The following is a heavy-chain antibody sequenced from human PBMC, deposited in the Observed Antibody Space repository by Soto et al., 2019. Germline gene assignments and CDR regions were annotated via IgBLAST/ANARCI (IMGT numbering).Heavy chain of an antibody. CDR1: GFTFSSYS. V-gene: IGHV3-21*01. D-gene: IGHD4-17*01. Sequence: EVQLVESGGGLVKPGGSLRLSCAASGFTFSSYSMNCVRQAPGKGLEWVSSISSSRSYIYYADSVKGRVTISRDNAKNSLYRQMNSLRAEDTAVYYCARDRSLYGDYVEGWFDPWGQGTLVTVSS. CDR3: ARDRSLYGDYVEGWFDP. CDR2: ISSSRSYI. J-gene: IGHJ5*02.